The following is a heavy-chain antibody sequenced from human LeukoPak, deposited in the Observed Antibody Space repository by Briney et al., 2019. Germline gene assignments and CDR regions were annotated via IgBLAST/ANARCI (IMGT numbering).Heavy chain of an antibody. Sequence: PGGSLRLSCAVSGFTVSAHYMSWVRQAPGKGLECVSFLYTGGDTYYADSVKGRFTISRDNAKNSLYLQMNSLRAEDTAVYYCARDHQGFDPWGQGTLVTVSS. V-gene: IGHV3-53*01. J-gene: IGHJ5*02. CDR2: LYTGGDT. CDR1: GFTVSAHY. CDR3: ARDHQGFDP.